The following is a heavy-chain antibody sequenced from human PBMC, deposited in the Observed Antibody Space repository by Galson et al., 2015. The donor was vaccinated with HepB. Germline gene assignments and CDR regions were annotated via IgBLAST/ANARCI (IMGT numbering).Heavy chain of an antibody. CDR3: ARWSSSWGPYYYYYYGMDV. D-gene: IGHD6-13*01. J-gene: IGHJ6*02. CDR1: GGSISSYY. V-gene: IGHV4-59*01. Sequence: ETLSLTCTVSGGSISSYYWSWIRQPPGKGLEWIGYIYYSGSTNYDPSLKSLVTISVDTSKNQFSLKLSSVTAADTAVYYCARWSSSWGPYYYYYYGMDVWGQGTTVTVSS. CDR2: IYYSGST.